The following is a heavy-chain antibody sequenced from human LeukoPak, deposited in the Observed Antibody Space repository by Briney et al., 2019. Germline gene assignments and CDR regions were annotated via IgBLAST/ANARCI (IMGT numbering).Heavy chain of an antibody. CDR3: ARMWAQVYGMDV. Sequence: SETLSLTCTVSGGSISSYYWSWIRQPPGKGLEWIGYIYYSGSTNYNPPLKSRVTISVDTSKNQFSLKLSSVTAADTAVYYCARMWAQVYGMDVWGQGTTVTVSS. CDR1: GGSISSYY. V-gene: IGHV4-59*08. D-gene: IGHD1-26*01. CDR2: IYYSGST. J-gene: IGHJ6*02.